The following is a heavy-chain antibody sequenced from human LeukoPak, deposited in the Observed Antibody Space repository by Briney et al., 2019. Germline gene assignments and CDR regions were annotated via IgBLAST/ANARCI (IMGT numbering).Heavy chain of an antibody. V-gene: IGHV3-21*01. CDR2: VSSSSSYL. CDR3: ARDRDNGMDV. Sequence: PGGSLRPSCAASGFTFSSYSMNWVRQAPGKGLEGVSSVSSSSSYLHYADSVKGRFTISRDNAKNSLYLQMNSLRAEDTAVYYCARDRDNGMDVWGQGTTVTVSS. J-gene: IGHJ6*02. CDR1: GFTFSSYS.